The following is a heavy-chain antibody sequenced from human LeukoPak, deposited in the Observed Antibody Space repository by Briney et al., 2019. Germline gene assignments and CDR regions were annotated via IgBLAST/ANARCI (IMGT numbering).Heavy chain of an antibody. Sequence: SETLSLTCTVSGGSISSSSYYWGWIRQPPGKGLEWIGSIYYSGSTYYNPSLKSRVTISVDTSKNQFSLKLSSVTAADTAVYYCARPERKQWYFDYWGQGTLVTVSS. D-gene: IGHD6-19*01. CDR1: GGSISSSSYY. V-gene: IGHV4-39*01. J-gene: IGHJ4*02. CDR2: IYYSGST. CDR3: ARPERKQWYFDY.